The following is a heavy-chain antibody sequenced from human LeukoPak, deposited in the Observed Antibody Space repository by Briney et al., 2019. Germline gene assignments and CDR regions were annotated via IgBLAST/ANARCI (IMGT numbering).Heavy chain of an antibody. CDR3: ARDAYCGGDCATNDAFGI. CDR2: ISAYNGNA. J-gene: IGHJ3*02. CDR1: GCTFTSYG. Sequence: ASVKVSCKASGCTFTSYGISWVRQAPGQGLEWMGWISAYNGNANYAQKLQGRVTMTTDTSTSTAYMELRSLRSDDTAVYYCARDAYCGGDCATNDAFGIWGQGTMVTVSS. V-gene: IGHV1-18*01. D-gene: IGHD2-21*02.